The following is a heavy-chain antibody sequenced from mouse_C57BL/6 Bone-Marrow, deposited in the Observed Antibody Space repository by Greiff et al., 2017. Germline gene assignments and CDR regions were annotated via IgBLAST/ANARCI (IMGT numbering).Heavy chain of an antibody. V-gene: IGHV1-78*01. CDR2: IYPRDGST. Sequence: VQVVESDAELVKPGASVKISCKVSGYTFTDHTIHWMKQRPEQGLEWIGYIYPRDGSTKYNEKFKGKATLTADKSPSTAYMQLNSLTSEDSAVYFCANGSSPYAMDYWGQGTSVTVSS. D-gene: IGHD1-1*01. J-gene: IGHJ4*01. CDR3: ANGSSPYAMDY. CDR1: GYTFTDHT.